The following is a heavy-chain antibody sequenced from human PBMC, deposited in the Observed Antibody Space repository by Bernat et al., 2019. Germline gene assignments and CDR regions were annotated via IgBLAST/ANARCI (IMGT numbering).Heavy chain of an antibody. CDR1: GFTFSSYE. Sequence: EVQLVESGGGLVQLGGSLRLSCAASGFTFSSYEMNWVRQAPGQGLEWVSYISSSGSTIYYADSVKGRFTISKDNAKRSLYLRMNSLRAENTAVYYCARVGDDCSGGSCYADYWSQGTLVTVSS. CDR2: ISSSGSTI. V-gene: IGHV3-48*03. D-gene: IGHD2-15*01. CDR3: ARVGDDCSGGSCYADY. J-gene: IGHJ4*02.